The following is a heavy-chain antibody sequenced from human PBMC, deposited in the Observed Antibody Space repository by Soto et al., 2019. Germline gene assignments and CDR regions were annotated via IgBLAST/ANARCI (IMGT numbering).Heavy chain of an antibody. CDR2: ISAYNGNT. CDR1: GYTFTSYG. D-gene: IGHD2-2*02. Sequence: GASVKVSCNASGYTFTSYGISWVRQAPGQGLEWMGWISAYNGNTNYAQKLQGRVTMTTDTSTSTAYMKLRSLRSDDTAVYYCARTGYCSSTSCYTEGFYFDYWGQGTLVTVSS. V-gene: IGHV1-18*01. CDR3: ARTGYCSSTSCYTEGFYFDY. J-gene: IGHJ4*02.